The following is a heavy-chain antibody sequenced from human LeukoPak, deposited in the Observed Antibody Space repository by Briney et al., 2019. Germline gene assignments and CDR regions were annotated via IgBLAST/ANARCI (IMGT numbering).Heavy chain of an antibody. Sequence: GGSLRLSCAASGFTFSSYAMSWVRQAPGTGLEWVSTISGSGDSTFYADSVKGRFTISRDNSKNTLYLQMNSLRAEDTAVYYCAKDKNTMLVVVRSPLSWFDPWGQGTLVTVSS. CDR1: GFTFSSYA. D-gene: IGHD3-22*01. V-gene: IGHV3-23*01. CDR2: ISGSGDST. J-gene: IGHJ5*02. CDR3: AKDKNTMLVVVRSPLSWFDP.